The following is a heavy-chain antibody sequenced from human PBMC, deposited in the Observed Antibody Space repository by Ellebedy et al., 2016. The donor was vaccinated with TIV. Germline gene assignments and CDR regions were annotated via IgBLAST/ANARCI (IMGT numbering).Heavy chain of an antibody. CDR2: VDTAGAP. D-gene: IGHD1-14*01. J-gene: IGHJ2*01. CDR3: AREYITVGKYHFDL. V-gene: IGHV3-13*05. CDR1: GFTFSAYD. Sequence: GGSLRLSXAASGFTFSAYDMHWVRQATGKGLEWVSAVDTAGAPYYPDSVKGRFTISRENAKNSLYLQMDSLRTGDTAVHYCAREYITVGKYHFDLWGRGTLVIVSA.